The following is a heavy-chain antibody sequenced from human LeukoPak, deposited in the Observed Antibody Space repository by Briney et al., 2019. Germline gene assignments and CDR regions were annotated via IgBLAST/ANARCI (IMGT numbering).Heavy chain of an antibody. Sequence: SETLSLTCTVSGGSISSSSYYWGWIRQPPGKGLEWIGSIHYRGSTYYTSSLKSRVIISVDASKNQFSLKLTSATAADTAVYYCATDLDNTGLQGFDPWGQGTLVTVSS. V-gene: IGHV4-39*02. CDR3: ATDLDNTGLQGFDP. D-gene: IGHD2-8*02. J-gene: IGHJ5*02. CDR2: IHYRGST. CDR1: GGSISSSSYY.